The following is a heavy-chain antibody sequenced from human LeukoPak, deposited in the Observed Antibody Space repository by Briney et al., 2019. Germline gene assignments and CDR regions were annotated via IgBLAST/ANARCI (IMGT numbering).Heavy chain of an antibody. V-gene: IGHV3-7*01. D-gene: IGHD6-13*01. CDR3: ARTLYSSSWTNYDY. J-gene: IGHJ4*02. CDR1: GFTFSSYW. CDR2: IKQDGSEK. Sequence: PGGSLRLSCAASGFTFSSYWTSWVREAPGKGLEWVANIKQDGSEKYYVDSVKGRFTISRDNAKNSLYLQMNSLRAEDTAVYYCARTLYSSSWTNYDYWGQGTLVTVSS.